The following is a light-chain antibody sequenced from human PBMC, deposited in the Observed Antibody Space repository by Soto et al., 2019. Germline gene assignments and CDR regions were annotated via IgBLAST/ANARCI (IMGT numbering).Light chain of an antibody. J-gene: IGKJ1*01. CDR1: QSVSSN. V-gene: IGKV3-15*01. CDR2: VAS. CDR3: QQYNNWPQT. Sequence: EIVMTQSPATLSVSPGERATLSCRASQSVSSNLAWYQQKPGQAPRLLIIVASTRATGIPARFSGSGSGTEFTLTISSLQSEDFAVYYCQQYNNWPQTFGQGTKVEIK.